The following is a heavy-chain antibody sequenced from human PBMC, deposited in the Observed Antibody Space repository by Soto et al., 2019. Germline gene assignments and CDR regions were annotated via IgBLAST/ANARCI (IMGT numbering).Heavy chain of an antibody. Sequence: EVQLLQSGRGFVQPGGSLRLSCAASGFTFSGYGMIWVRQAPGKGLEWVSAISGSGVITYYAESVKGRFTISRDNSKNTLYRQMNSLRAEDTAVYYCAKDGGEWEVHSWGQGTLVTVSS. CDR2: ISGSGVIT. CDR1: GFTFSGYG. D-gene: IGHD1-26*01. J-gene: IGHJ4*02. CDR3: AKDGGEWEVHS. V-gene: IGHV3-23*01.